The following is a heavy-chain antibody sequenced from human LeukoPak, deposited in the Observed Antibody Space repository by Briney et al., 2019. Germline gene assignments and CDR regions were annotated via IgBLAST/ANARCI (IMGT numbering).Heavy chain of an antibody. D-gene: IGHD6-13*01. V-gene: IGHV3-21*01. CDR2: ISSSSSYI. Sequence: GGSLRLSCAASGFTFSPYSMNWVRQAPGKGLEWVSSISSSSSYIYYADSVKGRFTISRDNAKNSLYLQMNSLRAEDTAVYYCAREPPLAAAGLVSAPWGQGTLVTVSS. CDR3: AREPPLAAAGLVSAP. CDR1: GFTFSPYS. J-gene: IGHJ5*02.